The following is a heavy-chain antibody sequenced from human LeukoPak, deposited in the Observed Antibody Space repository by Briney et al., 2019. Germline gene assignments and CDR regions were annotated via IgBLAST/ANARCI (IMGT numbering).Heavy chain of an antibody. J-gene: IGHJ4*02. Sequence: ASVKASCKASGYTFTGYYMHWVRQAPGQGLEWMGWINPNSGGTNYAQKFQGRVTMTRDTSISTAYMELSRLRSDDTAVYYCAVGVTGTTPLFDYWGQGTLVTVSS. CDR3: AVGVTGTTPLFDY. V-gene: IGHV1-2*02. D-gene: IGHD1-7*01. CDR2: INPNSGGT. CDR1: GYTFTGYY.